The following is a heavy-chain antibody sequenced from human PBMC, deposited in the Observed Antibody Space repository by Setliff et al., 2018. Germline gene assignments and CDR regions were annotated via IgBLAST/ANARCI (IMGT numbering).Heavy chain of an antibody. J-gene: IGHJ3*02. CDR3: AAAPAGSDVFDM. Sequence: PGGSLRLSCAASGFTFGGSAMYWVRQASGKGLEWVGRIRSKSDSYATIYAASVRGRFTISRDDSKNTAYLQMNSLKTEDTAVYYCAAAPAGSDVFDMWGQGTMVTVSS. CDR1: GFTFGGSA. CDR2: IRSKSDSYAT. D-gene: IGHD6-13*01. V-gene: IGHV3-73*01.